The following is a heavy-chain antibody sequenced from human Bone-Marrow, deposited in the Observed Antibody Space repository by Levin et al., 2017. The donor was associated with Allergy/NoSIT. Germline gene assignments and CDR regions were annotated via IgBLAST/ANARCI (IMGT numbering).Heavy chain of an antibody. CDR1: GFTFNKYG. J-gene: IGHJ6*03. D-gene: IGHD3-9*01. CDR2: ISYDGSKQ. V-gene: IGHV3-30*04. CDR3: ARDGFRYFGWSYGSLYYYFYYMDV. Sequence: GGSLRLSCAASGFTFNKYGVHWVRQAPGKGLEWVAVISYDGSKQYYADSVKGRFTVSRDNSKNTLYLQVNSLRAEDTAVYFCARDGFRYFGWSYGSLYYYFYYMDVWGKGTTVTVSS.